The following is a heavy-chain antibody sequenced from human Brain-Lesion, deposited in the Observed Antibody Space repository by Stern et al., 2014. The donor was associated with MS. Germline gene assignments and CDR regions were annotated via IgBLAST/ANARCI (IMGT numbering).Heavy chain of an antibody. V-gene: IGHV3-21*01. J-gene: IGHJ6*02. D-gene: IGHD2-2*01. CDR2: ISAGTGYI. CDR3: ARVDCSGTNCFYCYYGMDV. CDR1: GFTFNSYS. Sequence: EDQLVESGGGLVKPGGSLRLSCEASGFTFNSYSMNWVRQAPGKALEWVSSISAGTGYIYYADSVKGRFTIARDNAKNSLFLQMNTLRAGDTGVYYCARVDCSGTNCFYCYYGMDVWGQGTTVTVSS.